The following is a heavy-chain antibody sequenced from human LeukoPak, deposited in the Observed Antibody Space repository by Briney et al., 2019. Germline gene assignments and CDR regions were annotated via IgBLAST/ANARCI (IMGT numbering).Heavy chain of an antibody. CDR1: GGSISSGGYY. CDR2: IYYSGST. D-gene: IGHD5-12*01. CDR3: ASNLAVDIVATIIY. V-gene: IGHV4-31*03. Sequence: PSQTLSLTCTVSGGSISSGGYYWSWIRQHPGKGLEWIGYIYYSGSTYYNPSLKSRVTISVDTSKNQFSPKLSSVTAADTAVYYCASNLAVDIVATIIYWGQGTLVTVSS. J-gene: IGHJ4*02.